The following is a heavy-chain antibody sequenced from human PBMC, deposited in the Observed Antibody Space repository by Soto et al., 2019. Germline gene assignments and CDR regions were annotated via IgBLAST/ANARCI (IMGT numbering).Heavy chain of an antibody. CDR1: GFTCSAYY. Sequence: GGSLRLSCAASGFTCSAYYMSWIRKAPGQGLEWVSYISSSSSYTDYADSVKGRFTISRDNAKKSLYLQMNSLRAEDTAVYYCARGTVGAEGYCYGMDVWGQGTTVTVS. V-gene: IGHV3-11*06. D-gene: IGHD1-26*01. CDR3: ARGTVGAEGYCYGMDV. CDR2: ISSSSSYT. J-gene: IGHJ6*02.